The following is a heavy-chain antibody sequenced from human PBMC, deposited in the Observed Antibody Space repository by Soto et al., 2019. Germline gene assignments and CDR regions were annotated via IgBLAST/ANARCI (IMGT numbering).Heavy chain of an antibody. Sequence: ASVKVSCKASGYTFTGYYMHWVRQAPGQGLEWMGWINPNSGGTNYAQKFQGWVTMTRDTSISTAYMELSRLRSDDTAVYYCARDRNCSGGSCLPSMMSFDIWGQGTMVNVS. V-gene: IGHV1-2*04. CDR1: GYTFTGYY. D-gene: IGHD2-15*01. CDR2: INPNSGGT. CDR3: ARDRNCSGGSCLPSMMSFDI. J-gene: IGHJ3*02.